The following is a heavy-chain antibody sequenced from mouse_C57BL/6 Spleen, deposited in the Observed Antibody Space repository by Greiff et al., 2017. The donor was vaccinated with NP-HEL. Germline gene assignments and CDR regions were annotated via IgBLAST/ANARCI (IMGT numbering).Heavy chain of an antibody. Sequence: VQLQESGAELVRPGASVTLSCKASGYTFTDYEMHWVKQTPVHGLEWIGAIDPETGGTAYNQKFKGKAILTADKSSSTAYMELRSLTSEDSAVYYCTREVPPRYWGQGTTLTVSS. D-gene: IGHD2-14*01. V-gene: IGHV1-15*01. J-gene: IGHJ2*01. CDR3: TREVPPRY. CDR2: IDPETGGT. CDR1: GYTFTDYE.